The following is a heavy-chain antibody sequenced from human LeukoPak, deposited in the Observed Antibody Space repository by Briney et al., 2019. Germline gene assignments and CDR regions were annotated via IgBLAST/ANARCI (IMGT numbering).Heavy chain of an antibody. D-gene: IGHD1-14*01. Sequence: GGSLRLSCAASAFNFSNYWMHWVRQAPGKGLEWVSRINTDMTSTTYADSVKGRFTISRDNAKNTLYLQMDSLGAEDTAVYYCAREIRWYFFYMDVWGKGTTVTVAS. CDR3: AREIRWYFFYMDV. V-gene: IGHV3-74*03. J-gene: IGHJ6*03. CDR2: INTDMTST. CDR1: AFNFSNYW.